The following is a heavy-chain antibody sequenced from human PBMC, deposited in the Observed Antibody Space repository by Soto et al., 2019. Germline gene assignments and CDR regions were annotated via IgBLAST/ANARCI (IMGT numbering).Heavy chain of an antibody. CDR3: ARRWKYSYGYANYFDY. CDR2: IIPIFGTA. CDR1: GGTFSSYA. V-gene: IGHV1-69*12. Sequence: QVQLVQSGAEVKKPGSSVKVSCKASGGTFSSYAISWVRQAPGQGLEWMGGIIPIFGTANYAQKFQGRVTITADEXTXXAYMELSSLRSEDTAVYYCARRWKYSYGYANYFDYWGQGTLVTVSS. D-gene: IGHD5-18*01. J-gene: IGHJ4*02.